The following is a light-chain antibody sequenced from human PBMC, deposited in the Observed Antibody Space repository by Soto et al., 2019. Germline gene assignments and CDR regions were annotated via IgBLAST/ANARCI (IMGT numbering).Light chain of an antibody. V-gene: IGKV1-39*01. Sequence: DIQMTQSPSSLSASVGDRVTITCRASQNIDSYINWYQQRPGKAPKLLIHDASSLQSGVPSRFSGSGSGTDFALTINSLQPEDFATIYCQQTYSTPWTFGQGTKVEIK. CDR1: QNIDSY. CDR3: QQTYSTPWT. CDR2: DAS. J-gene: IGKJ1*01.